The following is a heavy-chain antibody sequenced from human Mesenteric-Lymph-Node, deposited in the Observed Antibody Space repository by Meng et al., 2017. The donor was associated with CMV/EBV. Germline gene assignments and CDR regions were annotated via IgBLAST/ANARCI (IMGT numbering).Heavy chain of an antibody. D-gene: IGHD3-10*01. CDR3: ARGTKYYYGSGRYCDY. Sequence: YGWYFSGYRLSWRHRPPGKGLESIGEINHHGSTNYNPSLKSRVTISVDTSKNQFSLKLSSVTAADTAVYYCARGTKYYYGSGRYCDYWGQGTLVTVSS. V-gene: IGHV4-34*01. J-gene: IGHJ4*02. CDR2: INHHGST. CDR1: GWYFSGYR.